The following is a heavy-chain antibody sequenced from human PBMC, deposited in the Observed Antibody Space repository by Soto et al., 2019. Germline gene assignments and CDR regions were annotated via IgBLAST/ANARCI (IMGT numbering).Heavy chain of an antibody. CDR3: ARTLYGHNVDY. CDR1: GYTFTRYA. Sequence: GASVKVSCKASGYTFTRYAMHWVRQAPGQRLEWMGWINADNGNTKYSQKFQGRVTMTRNTSISTAYMELSSLRSEDTAVYYCARTLYGHNVDYWGQGTLVTVSS. J-gene: IGHJ4*02. CDR2: INADNGNT. V-gene: IGHV1-3*01. D-gene: IGHD4-17*01.